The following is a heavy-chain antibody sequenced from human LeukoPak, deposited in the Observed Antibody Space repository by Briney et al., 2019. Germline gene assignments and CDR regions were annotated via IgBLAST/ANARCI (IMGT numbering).Heavy chain of an antibody. J-gene: IGHJ6*03. Sequence: SETLSLTCTVSGGSISSSSYYWGWIRQPPRKGLEWIGSIHYSGTTNYNPSLKSRVTISVDKSKNQFSLNLSSMTAADTAVYYRARLIRNSVTTKDYFYMDVWGNGTTVTVSS. D-gene: IGHD4-17*01. V-gene: IGHV4-39*07. CDR1: GGSISSSSYY. CDR3: ARLIRNSVTTKDYFYMDV. CDR2: IHYSGTT.